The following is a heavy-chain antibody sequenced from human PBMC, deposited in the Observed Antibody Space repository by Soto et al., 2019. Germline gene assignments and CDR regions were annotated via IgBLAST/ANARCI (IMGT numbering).Heavy chain of an antibody. Sequence: EVQLVESGGGLVQPGGSLRLSCAASGFAFSVSGMNWVRQAPGKGLEWLSYISTSSGTIYYADSVKGRFTISRDNAKNSLYLQMHSLRTEDTAVSYCARSAGDYWGQGTLVTVSS. V-gene: IGHV3-48*04. J-gene: IGHJ4*02. CDR1: GFAFSVSG. CDR2: ISTSSGTI. CDR3: ARSAGDY.